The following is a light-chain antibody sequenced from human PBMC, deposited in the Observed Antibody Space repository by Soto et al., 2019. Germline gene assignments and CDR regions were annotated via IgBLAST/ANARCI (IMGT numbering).Light chain of an antibody. CDR2: DTS. Sequence: EIVLTQSPATLSLSPGERATLSCRASQTVGSYLAWFRQTPGQAPRLLIYDTSIRATGIPARFSGSGSGTDFPLTIRSLEAEDFAVYYCHQRSDWPQTFGQGTKVDIK. V-gene: IGKV3-11*01. CDR1: QTVGSY. CDR3: HQRSDWPQT. J-gene: IGKJ1*01.